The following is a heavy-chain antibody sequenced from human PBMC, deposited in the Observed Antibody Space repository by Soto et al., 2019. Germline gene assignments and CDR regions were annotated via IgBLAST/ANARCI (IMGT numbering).Heavy chain of an antibody. D-gene: IGHD6-13*01. Sequence: EVQLVESGGGLVQPGGSLRLSCAASGFTFSNYWMYWVRQAPGKGLVWVSRVNNDGTDTTHADSVKGRFTISRDNAENTLYLQMNSLRAEDTAGYYCARGGLQHALDVWGQGATVTVSS. J-gene: IGHJ6*02. V-gene: IGHV3-74*03. CDR2: VNNDGTDT. CDR3: ARGGLQHALDV. CDR1: GFTFSNYW.